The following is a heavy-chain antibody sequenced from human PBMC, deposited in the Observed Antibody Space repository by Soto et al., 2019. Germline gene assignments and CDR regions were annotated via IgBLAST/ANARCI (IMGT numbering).Heavy chain of an antibody. Sequence: EVQLVESGGGLVQPGGSLRLSCAASGFTFNTYWMQWVRQAPGKGLVWVSRIKSDGSYTNYADSVKGRFTISRDNAKNTLFLQMNSLGAEDAAVYYCAIGGSGYFTYWGQGTLVTVSS. V-gene: IGHV3-74*01. CDR2: IKSDGSYT. CDR1: GFTFNTYW. J-gene: IGHJ4*02. D-gene: IGHD3-22*01. CDR3: AIGGSGYFTY.